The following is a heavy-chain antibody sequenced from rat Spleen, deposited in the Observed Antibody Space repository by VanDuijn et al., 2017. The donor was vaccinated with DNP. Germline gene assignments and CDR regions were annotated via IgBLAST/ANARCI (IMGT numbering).Heavy chain of an antibody. CDR1: GFTFSTYW. J-gene: IGHJ1*01. Sequence: EVQLVESGGDLVQPGRSLKLSCVTAGFTFSTYWMYWIRQAPGKGLEWVATISISDSRSYYSDSVKGRFIISRDDAKSSLYLQMNSLKSEDTATYYCARGSTSLYWYFDFWGPGTMVTVSS. CDR2: ISISDSRS. CDR3: ARGSTSLYWYFDF. D-gene: IGHD3-1*01. V-gene: IGHV5-31*01.